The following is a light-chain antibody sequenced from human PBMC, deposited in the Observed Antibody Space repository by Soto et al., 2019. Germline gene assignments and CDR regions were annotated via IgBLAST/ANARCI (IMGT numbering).Light chain of an antibody. J-gene: IGKJ5*01. Sequence: DIVMTQSPLSLPVTPGEPASISCRSSQNLLHGNGYNYLDWYLQKPGQSPQLLLYLGSNRAYGVPDRFSGRGSGTDFTLKISRVEAEDVGVYYCMQGTQWPRTFGQGTRLEIK. CDR2: LGS. V-gene: IGKV2-28*01. CDR3: MQGTQWPRT. CDR1: QNLLHGNGYNY.